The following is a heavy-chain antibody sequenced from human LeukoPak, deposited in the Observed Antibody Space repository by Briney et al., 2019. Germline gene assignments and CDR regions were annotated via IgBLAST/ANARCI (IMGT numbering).Heavy chain of an antibody. CDR3: ARGYCTGGSCSKYDY. D-gene: IGHD2-15*01. Sequence: PGGSLRLSCAASRFTFSNYWTSWVRQAPGKGLEWVAKIKQDGSERYYVDSVKGRFTISRDNAKNSLYLQMNSLRADDTAVYYCARGYCTGGSCSKYDYWGQGTLVTVSS. CDR2: IKQDGSER. J-gene: IGHJ4*02. CDR1: RFTFSNYW. V-gene: IGHV3-7*01.